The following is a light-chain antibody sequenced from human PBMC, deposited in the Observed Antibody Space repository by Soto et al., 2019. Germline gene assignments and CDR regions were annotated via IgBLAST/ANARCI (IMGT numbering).Light chain of an antibody. CDR2: KAS. CDR3: QQYHSDSPWT. CDR1: QNIRNY. J-gene: IGKJ1*01. V-gene: IGKV1-5*03. Sequence: DIQMTQSPSTLSGSVGDRVTITCRASQNIRNYLAWYQQKPGKAPKLLIYKASNLESGVPSRFSGSGSGTEFALFISSLQPDDFATYYCQQYHSDSPWTFGQG.